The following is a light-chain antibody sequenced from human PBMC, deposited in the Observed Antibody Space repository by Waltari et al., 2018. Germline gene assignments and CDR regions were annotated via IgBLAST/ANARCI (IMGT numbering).Light chain of an antibody. CDR2: WAS. CDR3: QQYQSTPPEYA. V-gene: IGKV4-1*01. CDR1: QSVLDRSKTKNY. J-gene: IGKJ2*01. Sequence: DIVMTQSPDFLAVSLGERATINCKTSQSVLDRSKTKNYLAWYQQKPGQLPKLLIYWASTRESGFPDRFSGSGTGTDFTLTISSLQAEDVAVYYCQQYQSTPPEYAFGQGTKLEI.